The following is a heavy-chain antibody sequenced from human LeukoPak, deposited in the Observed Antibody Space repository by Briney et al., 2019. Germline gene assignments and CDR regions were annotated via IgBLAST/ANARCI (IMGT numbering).Heavy chain of an antibody. CDR2: ISAYNGNT. D-gene: IGHD6-19*01. V-gene: IGHV1-18*01. J-gene: IGHJ4*02. Sequence: ASVTVSCKASGYTFTSYGISWVRQAPGQGVEWMGWISAYNGNTNYAQKLQGRVTMTTDTSTSTAYMELRSLRSDDTAVYYCARDRGSGWDFDYWGQGTLVTVSS. CDR1: GYTFTSYG. CDR3: ARDRGSGWDFDY.